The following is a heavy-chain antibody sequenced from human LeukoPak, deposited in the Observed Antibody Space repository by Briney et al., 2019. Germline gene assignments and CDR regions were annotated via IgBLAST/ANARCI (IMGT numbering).Heavy chain of an antibody. V-gene: IGHV3-23*01. D-gene: IGHD6-13*01. CDR1: GFTFRSYA. CDR2: ISGSGSAT. CDR3: ARRYSNTWYYFDY. Sequence: GGSLRLSCAASGFTFRSYAMNWVRQAPGKGLEWVSAISGSGSATYYADSVKGRFTISRDNSKNMLYLQMNSLRPEDTAVYYCARRYSNTWYYFDYCGQGTLVTVSS. J-gene: IGHJ4*02.